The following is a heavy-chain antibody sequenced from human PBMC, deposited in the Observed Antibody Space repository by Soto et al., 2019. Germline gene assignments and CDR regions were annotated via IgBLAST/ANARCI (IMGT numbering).Heavy chain of an antibody. Sequence: GGSLRLSCAASGFTVSNNYMIWFRLPPGKGLEWVSLIYSGGTTYYADSVKGRFTISRDNSKNTLYLQMNSLRVEDTAVYYCARNGWGMATVGMWGPGTLVTVSS. CDR2: IYSGGTT. D-gene: IGHD4-4*01. CDR1: GFTVSNNY. CDR3: ARNGWGMATVGM. J-gene: IGHJ4*02. V-gene: IGHV3-53*01.